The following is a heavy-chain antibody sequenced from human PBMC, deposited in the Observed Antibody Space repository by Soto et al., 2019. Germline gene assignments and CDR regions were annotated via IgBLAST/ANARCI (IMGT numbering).Heavy chain of an antibody. D-gene: IGHD3-16*01. Sequence: EVQVVESGGGLVQPGGSLRLSCAASRFNFNNYWMHWVRQAPGRGLVWVSRINNDGSSTNYADSVKGRFTISRDNARNTLYLQMNSLRVVETAVYYCVRGVLWGIPYYYSGMDVWGQGTAVTVSS. CDR3: VRGVLWGIPYYYSGMDV. V-gene: IGHV3-74*01. J-gene: IGHJ6*02. CDR1: RFNFNNYW. CDR2: INNDGSST.